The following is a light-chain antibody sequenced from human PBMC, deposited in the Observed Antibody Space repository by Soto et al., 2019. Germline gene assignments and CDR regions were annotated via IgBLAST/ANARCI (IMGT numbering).Light chain of an antibody. CDR3: QAWDSSTACVV. Sequence: SYELTQPPSVSVSPGQTASITCSGDKLGDKSACWYQQKPGQSPVLVIYQDSKRPSGIPERFSGSSSGNTASLTISGTQAMDEADYYCQAWDSSTACVVFGGGTKLTVL. CDR2: QDS. CDR1: KLGDKS. J-gene: IGLJ2*01. V-gene: IGLV3-1*01.